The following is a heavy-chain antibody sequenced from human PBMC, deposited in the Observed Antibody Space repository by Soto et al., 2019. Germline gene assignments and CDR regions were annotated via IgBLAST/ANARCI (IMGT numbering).Heavy chain of an antibody. Sequence: QVQLVQSGAEVKKPGSSVKVSCKASGGTFSSYAISWVRQAPGQGLEWMGGIIPIFGTANYAQKFQGRVTITADEATRSAYVELSSLRDDDTAVYYCARSGLVGVQAAKGSSSSVGNYCYYYGMDVWGQGTTVTVSS. D-gene: IGHD2-2*01. J-gene: IGHJ6*02. CDR1: GGTFSSYA. V-gene: IGHV1-69*01. CDR2: IIPIFGTA. CDR3: ARSGLVGVQAAKGSSSSVGNYCYYYGMDV.